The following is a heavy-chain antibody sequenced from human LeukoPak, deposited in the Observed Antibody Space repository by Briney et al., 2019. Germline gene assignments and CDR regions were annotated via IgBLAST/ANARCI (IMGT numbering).Heavy chain of an antibody. Sequence: GGSLRLSCAASGLRFSGQYMIWIRQAPGKGLEWVAFISGSGTDIFYADSVKGRFFISKDNTRDSLSLQMNSLSAEDTAMYYCATLHFYAMGVWGQGTTVTVSS. CDR3: ATLHFYAMGV. V-gene: IGHV3-11*01. CDR2: ISGSGTDI. CDR1: GLRFSGQY. J-gene: IGHJ6*01.